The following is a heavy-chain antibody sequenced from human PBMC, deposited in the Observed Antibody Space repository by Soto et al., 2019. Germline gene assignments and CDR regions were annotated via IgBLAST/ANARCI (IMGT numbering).Heavy chain of an antibody. D-gene: IGHD3-22*01. CDR2: ISYDGSNK. CDR1: GFTFSSYG. CDR3: AKSYYYDSSGSIMDV. Sequence: GGSLRLSCAASGFTFSSYGMHWVRQAPGKGLEWVAVISYDGSNKYYADSVKGRFTISRDNSKNTLYLQMNSLRAEDTAVYYCAKSYYYDSSGSIMDVWGQGTTVTVS. V-gene: IGHV3-30*18. J-gene: IGHJ6*02.